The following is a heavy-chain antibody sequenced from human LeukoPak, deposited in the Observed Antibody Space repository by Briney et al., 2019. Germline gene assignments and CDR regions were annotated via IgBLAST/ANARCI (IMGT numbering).Heavy chain of an antibody. CDR2: IYYSGST. J-gene: IGHJ6*02. V-gene: IGHV4-31*03. Sequence: SETLSLTCTVSGGSISSGGYYWSWIRQHPGQGLEWIGYIYYSGSTYYNPSLKSRVTISVDTSKNQFSLKLSSVTAADTAVYYCARSGYSYGFYYYYGMDVWGQGTTVTVSS. CDR3: ARSGYSYGFYYYYGMDV. D-gene: IGHD5-18*01. CDR1: GGSISSGGYY.